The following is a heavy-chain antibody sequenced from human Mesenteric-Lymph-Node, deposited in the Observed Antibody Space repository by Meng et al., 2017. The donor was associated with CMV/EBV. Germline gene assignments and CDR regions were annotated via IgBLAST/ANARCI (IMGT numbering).Heavy chain of an antibody. CDR3: ARDLFPLTHCSTSSCRESAPFY. J-gene: IGHJ4*02. CDR2: VKISNGYS. Sequence: ASVKVSCKTSGYVFSTYGITWVRQAPGQGLEWVGWVKISNGYSNSAQNFHGRATMTTDTSTNTAYLELRSLRSDDTAMYYCARDLFPLTHCSTSSCRESAPFYWGQGTLVTVSS. CDR1: GYVFSTYG. D-gene: IGHD2-2*01. V-gene: IGHV1-18*01.